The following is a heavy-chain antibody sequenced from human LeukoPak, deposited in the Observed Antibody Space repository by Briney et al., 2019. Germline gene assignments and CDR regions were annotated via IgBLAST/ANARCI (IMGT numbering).Heavy chain of an antibody. Sequence: GGSLRLSCAASGFTFSSYWMHWVRQAPGKGLVWVSRINSDGSSTSYADSVKGRFTISRDNAKNTLYLQMNSLRAEDTAVYYCAREGIAVAGDFDYWGQGTLVTVSS. CDR2: INSDGSST. J-gene: IGHJ4*02. CDR3: AREGIAVAGDFDY. V-gene: IGHV3-74*01. CDR1: GFTFSSYW. D-gene: IGHD6-19*01.